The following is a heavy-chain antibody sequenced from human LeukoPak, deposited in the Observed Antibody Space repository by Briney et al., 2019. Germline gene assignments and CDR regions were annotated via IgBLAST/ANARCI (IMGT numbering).Heavy chain of an antibody. CDR2: ISYDGSNK. Sequence: QAGGSLRLSCAASGFTFSSYAMHWVRQAPGKGLEWVAVISYDGSNKYYADSVKGRFTISRDNSKNTLYRQMNSLRAEDMAVYYCAKGMVQPDYWGQGTLVTVSS. CDR1: GFTFSSYA. CDR3: AKGMVQPDY. J-gene: IGHJ4*02. V-gene: IGHV3-30*04. D-gene: IGHD1-1*01.